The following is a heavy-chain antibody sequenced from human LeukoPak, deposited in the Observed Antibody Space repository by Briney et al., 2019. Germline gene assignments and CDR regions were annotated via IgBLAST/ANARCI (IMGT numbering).Heavy chain of an antibody. Sequence: GGSLRLSCAASGFTFSSYGMYWVRQAPGKGLEWVAVIWYDGSNKYYADSVKGRFTISRDNSKNTLYLQMNSLRAEDTAVYYCARVLCSGGTCLDAFDIWGQGTMVTVSS. D-gene: IGHD2-15*01. CDR2: IWYDGSNK. CDR1: GFTFSSYG. CDR3: ARVLCSGGTCLDAFDI. V-gene: IGHV3-33*08. J-gene: IGHJ3*02.